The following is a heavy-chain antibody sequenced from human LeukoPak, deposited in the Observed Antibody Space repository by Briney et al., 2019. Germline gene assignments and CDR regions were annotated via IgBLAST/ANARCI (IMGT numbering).Heavy chain of an antibody. CDR1: GFTFSSYG. Sequence: GSLRLSCAASGFTFSSYGIHWVRQAPGKGLEWVTFIRYDGSNKYYADSVKGRFTISRDNSKNTLYLQMNSLRAEDTAVYYCAKEGGSYYTGSYYFDYWGQGTLVTVSS. D-gene: IGHD1-26*01. V-gene: IGHV3-30*02. J-gene: IGHJ4*02. CDR2: IRYDGSNK. CDR3: AKEGGSYYTGSYYFDY.